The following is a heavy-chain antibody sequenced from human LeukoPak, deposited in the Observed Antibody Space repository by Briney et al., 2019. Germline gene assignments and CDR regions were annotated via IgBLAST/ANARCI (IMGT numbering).Heavy chain of an antibody. V-gene: IGHV4-38-2*02. Sequence: SETLSLTCTVSGYSISSGYYWGWIWQPPGKGLEWIGSIYESGSTYYNPSLKSRVTISVDTSKNQFSLRMNSVTAADTAVYYCASGYYDSSGYTTFDYWGQGTLVTVSS. CDR3: ASGYYDSSGYTTFDY. CDR1: GYSISSGYY. CDR2: IYESGST. J-gene: IGHJ4*02. D-gene: IGHD3-22*01.